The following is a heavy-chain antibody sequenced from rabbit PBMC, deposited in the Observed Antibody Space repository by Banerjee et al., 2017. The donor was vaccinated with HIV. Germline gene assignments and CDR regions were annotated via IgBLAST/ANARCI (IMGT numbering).Heavy chain of an antibody. CDR1: GFSFSDKYV. Sequence: QSLEESGGDLVKPGRSLTLTCTASGFSFSDKYVMCWVRQAPGKGLEWIGCINTSSGNTVYASWAKGRFTIYKILSTTVTLQMTSLTAADTATYFCARDLAGAIGWNCNVWGQGTLVTVS. D-gene: IGHD4-1*01. CDR2: INTSSGNT. J-gene: IGHJ4*01. CDR3: ARDLAGAIGWNCNV. V-gene: IGHV1S40*01.